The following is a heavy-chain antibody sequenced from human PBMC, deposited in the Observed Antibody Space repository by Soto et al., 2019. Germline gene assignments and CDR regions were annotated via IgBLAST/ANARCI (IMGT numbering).Heavy chain of an antibody. D-gene: IGHD2-21*02. Sequence: AGGSLRLSCAASGFTFSAYAMSWVRQAPGKGLEWVSGISGSGESTHYTDSVKGRFTISRDKSKNTLYLQMNSLRAEDSAVYYCVKQRDVVVVTATRRPPNWFDPWGQGTLVTVSS. CDR2: ISGSGEST. J-gene: IGHJ5*02. CDR3: VKQRDVVVVTATRRPPNWFDP. V-gene: IGHV3-23*01. CDR1: GFTFSAYA.